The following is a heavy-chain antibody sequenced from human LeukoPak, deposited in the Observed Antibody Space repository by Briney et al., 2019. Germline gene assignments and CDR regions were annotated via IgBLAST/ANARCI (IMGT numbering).Heavy chain of an antibody. Sequence: SQTLSLTCTVSGXSISSGDYYWSWLRQPPGKGLEWIGYIYYSGSTYYNPSLKSRVAISLDTSQNQFSLSLSSVTAADTAVYFCAGTENGGNSGFNYWGQGALVTVSS. D-gene: IGHD3/OR15-3a*01. CDR1: GXSISSGDYY. J-gene: IGHJ4*02. CDR3: AGTENGGNSGFNY. V-gene: IGHV4-30-4*01. CDR2: IYYSGST.